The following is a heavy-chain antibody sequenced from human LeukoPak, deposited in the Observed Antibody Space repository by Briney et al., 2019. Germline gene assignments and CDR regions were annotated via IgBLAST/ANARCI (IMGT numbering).Heavy chain of an antibody. Sequence: SETLSLTCTVSGGSMSTYYWTWIRQPPGKGLEWIGFIYCTGSTNYNPSLKSRVTIPVDTSKNQFSLKLSSVTAADTAVYYCAGMRITTPTVRTLDYWGQGTLVTVSS. D-gene: IGHD1-14*01. J-gene: IGHJ4*02. CDR1: GGSMSTYY. V-gene: IGHV4-59*01. CDR2: IYCTGST. CDR3: AGMRITTPTVRTLDY.